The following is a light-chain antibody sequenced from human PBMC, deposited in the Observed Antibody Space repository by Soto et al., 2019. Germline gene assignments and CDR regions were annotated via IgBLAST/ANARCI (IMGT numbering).Light chain of an antibody. Sequence: IVMTQSPATLSVSPGERATLSCRASQSISSNLAWYQQKPGQAPRLLIYGVSSRATGVPARFSGSGSGTEFTLTINSLLSEEFGVYYCQQYKSWPTFGQGTKVEIK. CDR3: QQYKSWPT. CDR2: GVS. CDR1: QSISSN. J-gene: IGKJ1*01. V-gene: IGKV3-15*01.